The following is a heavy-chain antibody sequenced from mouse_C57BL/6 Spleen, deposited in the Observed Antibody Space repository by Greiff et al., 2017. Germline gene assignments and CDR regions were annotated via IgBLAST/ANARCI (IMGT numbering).Heavy chain of an antibody. CDR3: ARDGDWGGAMDY. V-gene: IGHV3-6*01. CDR1: GYSITSGYY. D-gene: IGHD4-1*01. J-gene: IGHJ4*01. Sequence: EVQLQQSGPGLVKPSQSLSLTCSVTGYSITSGYYWNWIRQFPGNKLEWMGYISYDGSNNYNPSLKNRISITRDTSKNQFFLKLNSVTTEDTATYYCARDGDWGGAMDYWGQGTSVTVSS. CDR2: ISYDGSN.